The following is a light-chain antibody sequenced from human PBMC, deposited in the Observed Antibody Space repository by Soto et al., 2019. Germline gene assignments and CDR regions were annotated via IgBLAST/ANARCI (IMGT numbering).Light chain of an antibody. CDR3: PQYNSYWT. CDR2: DAS. CDR1: QSISGS. J-gene: IGKJ1*01. V-gene: IGKV1-5*01. Sequence: DIQRTQYASSLSAALRDRVTSTCRASQSISGSLNWDQQKPGKGPKLLIYDASSLESGFPSRFSGSGSGTEFTLTISSLQPDDFATYYCPQYNSYWTVGPGTKVEIK.